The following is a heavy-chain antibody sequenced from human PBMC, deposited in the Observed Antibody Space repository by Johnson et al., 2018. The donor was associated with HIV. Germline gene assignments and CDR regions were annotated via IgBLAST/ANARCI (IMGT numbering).Heavy chain of an antibody. D-gene: IGHD5-12*01. CDR1: GFTFSSYG. Sequence: QVQLVASGGGVVQPGRSLRLSCAASGFTFSSYGMHWVRQAPGKGLEWVAVIWYDGSEKYYVDSVKGRFTISRDNSKNTLYLQMNSLRAEDTAVYYCAKDFGYPRPRDAFDIWGQGTMVTVSS. CDR2: IWYDGSEK. V-gene: IGHV3-33*06. J-gene: IGHJ3*02. CDR3: AKDFGYPRPRDAFDI.